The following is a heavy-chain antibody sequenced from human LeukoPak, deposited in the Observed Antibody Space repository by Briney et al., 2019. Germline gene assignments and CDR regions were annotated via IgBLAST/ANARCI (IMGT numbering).Heavy chain of an antibody. D-gene: IGHD3-10*01. Sequence: SETLSLTCTVPGGSISPYFWSWMRQTPGKGLEWIGYISYTGCTNYNPALKSRVTISVDTSKNQFSLQLTSVTAADTAVYYCARDGYRGVTNFDPWGQGTLVTVSS. CDR1: GGSISPYF. V-gene: IGHV4-59*01. CDR3: ARDGYRGVTNFDP. CDR2: ISYTGCT. J-gene: IGHJ5*02.